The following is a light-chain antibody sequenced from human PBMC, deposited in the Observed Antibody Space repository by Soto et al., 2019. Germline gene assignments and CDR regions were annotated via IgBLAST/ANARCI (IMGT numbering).Light chain of an antibody. CDR1: SSDVGGYNY. CDR3: RSYAGSNNVV. Sequence: QSALTQPPSASGSPGQSVTISCTGTSSDVGGYNYVYWYQQHPGKAPKLMIYEVSKRPSGVPDRFSGSKSGNTASLTVSGLPAEDEADYYCRSYAGSNNVVFGGGTKVTVL. V-gene: IGLV2-8*01. CDR2: EVS. J-gene: IGLJ2*01.